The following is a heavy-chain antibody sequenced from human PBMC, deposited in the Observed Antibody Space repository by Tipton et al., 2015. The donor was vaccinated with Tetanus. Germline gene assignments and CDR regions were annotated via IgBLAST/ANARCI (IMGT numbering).Heavy chain of an antibody. CDR1: GGSISNSEYY. Sequence: TLSLTCSLSGGSISNSEYYWAWIRQPPGKGLEWIGSVFDSGTSYYNPSLKSRVTISVDTSKNHFPLRLSSVTAAETAVYYCAEGRRFCSSNSCHEYYFDSWGRGTLVTVSP. J-gene: IGHJ4*02. CDR2: VFDSGTS. CDR3: AEGRRFCSSNSCHEYYFDS. D-gene: IGHD2-2*01. V-gene: IGHV4-39*02.